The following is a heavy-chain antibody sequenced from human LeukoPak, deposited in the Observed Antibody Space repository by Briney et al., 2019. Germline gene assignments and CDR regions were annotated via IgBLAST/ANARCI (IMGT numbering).Heavy chain of an antibody. D-gene: IGHD4-17*01. CDR3: ARLRYGDYVGDY. CDR2: INHSGST. Sequence: SETLSLTCAVYGGSFSGYYWSWIRQPPGKGLEWIGEINHSGSTYYNPSLKSRVTISVDTSKNQFSLKLSSVTAADTAVYYCARLRYGDYVGDYWGQGTLVTVSS. J-gene: IGHJ4*02. V-gene: IGHV4-34*01. CDR1: GGSFSGYY.